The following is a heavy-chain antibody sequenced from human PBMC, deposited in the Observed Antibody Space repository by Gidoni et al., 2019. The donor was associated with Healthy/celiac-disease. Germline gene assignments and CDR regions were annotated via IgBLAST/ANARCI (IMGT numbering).Heavy chain of an antibody. Sequence: EVQLFESGGGLVQPGGSLRLSCAASGFAFSRYAMSWVRQAPGKGLGWVSDSSGSGGSTYYADAGKGRFTISRDKSKNTLYLQMNSLRAEETDVYYGAKSLLRFLDPFDDWGQGTLVTVSS. CDR2: SSGSGGST. CDR3: AKSLLRFLDPFDD. D-gene: IGHD5-12*01. J-gene: IGHJ4*02. V-gene: IGHV3-23*01. CDR1: GFAFSRYA.